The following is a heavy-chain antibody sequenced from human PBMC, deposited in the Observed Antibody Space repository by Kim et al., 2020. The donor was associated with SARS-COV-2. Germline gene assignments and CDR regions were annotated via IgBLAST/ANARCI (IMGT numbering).Heavy chain of an antibody. V-gene: IGHV4-34*01. J-gene: IGHJ4*02. CDR3: ARGRSIAVALELSFDY. CDR2: INHSGST. Sequence: SETLSLTCAVYGGSFSGYYWSWIRQPPGKGLEWIGEINHSGSTNYNPSLKSRVTISVDTSKNQFTLRLSSVTASDTAVYYCARGRSIAVALELSFDYWGQGTLVTVSS. CDR1: GGSFSGYY. D-gene: IGHD6-19*01.